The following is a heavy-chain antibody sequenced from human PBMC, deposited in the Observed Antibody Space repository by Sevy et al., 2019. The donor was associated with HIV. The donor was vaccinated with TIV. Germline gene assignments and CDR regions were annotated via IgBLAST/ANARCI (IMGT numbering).Heavy chain of an antibody. CDR3: ASEIGRISLMF. D-gene: IGHD2-8*01. V-gene: IGHV4-38-2*02. J-gene: IGHJ4*02. CDR1: GDSINSGYY. Sequence: SETLSLTCFVSGDSINSGYYWGWIRHSPGKGLEWIGSIYHSGTTYYNPSLKSRVTISVDMSKNQFALTLTSVTAADTAVYYCASEIGRISLMFWGQGTLVTVSS. CDR2: IYHSGTT.